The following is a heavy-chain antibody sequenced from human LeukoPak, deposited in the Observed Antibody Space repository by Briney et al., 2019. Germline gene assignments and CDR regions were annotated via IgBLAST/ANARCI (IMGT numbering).Heavy chain of an antibody. Sequence: SETLSLTCTVSGGSISSGSYYWSWIRQPAGKGLEWIGRIYTSGSTNYNPSLKSRVTISVDTSKNQFSLKLSSVTAADTAVYYCASSPNGVYYFDYWGQGTLVTVSS. CDR2: IYTSGST. CDR1: GGSISSGSYY. J-gene: IGHJ4*02. CDR3: ASSPNGVYYFDY. D-gene: IGHD2-8*01. V-gene: IGHV4-61*02.